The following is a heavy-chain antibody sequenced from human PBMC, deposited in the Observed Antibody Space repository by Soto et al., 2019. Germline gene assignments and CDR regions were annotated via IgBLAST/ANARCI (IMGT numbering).Heavy chain of an antibody. Sequence: PGGSLRLSCAASGFTFSSYGMHWVRQAPGKGLEWVAVISYDGSNKYYADSVKGRFTISRDNSKNTLYLQMNSLRAEDTAVYYCAKERNYGSGYYYYYYGMDVWGQGTTVTVSS. J-gene: IGHJ6*02. CDR1: GFTFSSYG. CDR3: AKERNYGSGYYYYYYGMDV. CDR2: ISYDGSNK. D-gene: IGHD3-10*01. V-gene: IGHV3-30*18.